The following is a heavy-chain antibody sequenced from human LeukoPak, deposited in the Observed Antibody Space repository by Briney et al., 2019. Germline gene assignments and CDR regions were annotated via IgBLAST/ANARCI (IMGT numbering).Heavy chain of an antibody. Sequence: GGYVRLSCAASGFTFSSYAMSWVRQAPGKGLEWVSAISGSGGSTYYADSVKGRFTISRDNSKNTLYLQMNSLRAEDTAVYYCAKVNGVVITSGYWYFDLWGSGTVVTVSS. CDR3: AKVNGVVITSGYWYFDL. J-gene: IGHJ2*01. CDR2: ISGSGGST. CDR1: GFTFSSYA. V-gene: IGHV3-23*01. D-gene: IGHD3-3*01.